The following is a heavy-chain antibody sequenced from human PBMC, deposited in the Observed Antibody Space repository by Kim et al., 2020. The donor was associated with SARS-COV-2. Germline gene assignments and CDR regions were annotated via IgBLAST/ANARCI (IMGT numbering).Heavy chain of an antibody. D-gene: IGHD2-21*02. J-gene: IGHJ4*02. CDR3: ARRLYCGGDCFNDY. V-gene: IGHV3-53*01. Sequence: ADSGKGRFTITRDNSKNTLDLQMNSLGAEDTAVYYCARRLYCGGDCFNDYWGQGTLVTVSS.